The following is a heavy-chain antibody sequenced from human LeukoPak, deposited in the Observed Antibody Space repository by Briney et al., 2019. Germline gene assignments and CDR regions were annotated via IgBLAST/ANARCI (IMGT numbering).Heavy chain of an antibody. CDR1: GGSISSYH. J-gene: IGHJ5*02. Sequence: SETLSLTCTLSGGSISSYHWSWLRQPAGKGLEWIGRIYTSGSTNYNPSLKSRVTMSVDTSKNQFSLKLSAGTAADTAVYYCARDVNNWFDPWGQGTLVTVSS. CDR3: ARDVNNWFDP. V-gene: IGHV4-4*07. CDR2: IYTSGST.